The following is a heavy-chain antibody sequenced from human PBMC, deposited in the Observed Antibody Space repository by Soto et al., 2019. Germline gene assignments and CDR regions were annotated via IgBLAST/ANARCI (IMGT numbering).Heavy chain of an antibody. CDR1: GGSISSSNW. V-gene: IGHV4-4*02. Sequence: QVQLQASGPGLVKPSGTLSLTCAVSGGSISSSNWWGWVRQPPGKWLEWIGEIYHSGSTNHNQSPKSRVTIEVDKSKNNFSLKLSSVTAADTSVYYCARVSVAGHGGYFDYWGQGTLVTVSS. D-gene: IGHD6-19*01. J-gene: IGHJ4*02. CDR2: IYHSGST. CDR3: ARVSVAGHGGYFDY.